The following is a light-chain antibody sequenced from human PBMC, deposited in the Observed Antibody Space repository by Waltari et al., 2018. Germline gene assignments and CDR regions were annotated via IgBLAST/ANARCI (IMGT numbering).Light chain of an antibody. CDR3: SSRRSGSTLV. V-gene: IGLV2-14*01. Sequence: QSALTQPASVSGSPGQSITVSCPGTSSDVGAYNYFFCYQQHPGKAPKLLIYVVIKRPSGVSDRFSGSKSGNTASLTISGLQAEDEADYYCSSRRSGSTLVFGGGTKVTVL. J-gene: IGLJ3*02. CDR1: SSDVGAYNY. CDR2: VVI.